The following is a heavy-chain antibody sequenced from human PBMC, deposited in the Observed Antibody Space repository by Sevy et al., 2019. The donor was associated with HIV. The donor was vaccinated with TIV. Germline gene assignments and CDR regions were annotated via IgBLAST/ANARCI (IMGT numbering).Heavy chain of an antibody. Sequence: GGSLRLSCAASGFAFSNFAMHWVRQAPGKGLEWVAAVSYDGTKKYYSDSVEGRFTISRDNSKNTLFLQMNSLRPEDTAVFYCARQNGDYEFAFDYWGQRTLVTVSS. CDR2: VSYDGTKK. V-gene: IGHV3-30*04. J-gene: IGHJ4*02. CDR1: GFAFSNFA. CDR3: ARQNGDYEFAFDY. D-gene: IGHD4-17*01.